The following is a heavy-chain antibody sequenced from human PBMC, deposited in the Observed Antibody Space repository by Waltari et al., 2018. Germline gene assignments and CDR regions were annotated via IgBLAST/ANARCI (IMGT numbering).Heavy chain of an antibody. Sequence: EVQLVESGGGLFQPGGSLRVHCVAAGCPLMNYWVGWVRQAPGKGLGWVASIRKEGGGEYYVDSVKGRFTVSRNNATNSLHLHMDSLRVEDTAIYYCARDSAPYSNYADAIDIWGQGTMVIVSS. CDR1: GCPLMNYW. J-gene: IGHJ3*02. CDR3: ARDSAPYSNYADAIDI. D-gene: IGHD4-4*01. V-gene: IGHV3-7*01. CDR2: IRKEGGGE.